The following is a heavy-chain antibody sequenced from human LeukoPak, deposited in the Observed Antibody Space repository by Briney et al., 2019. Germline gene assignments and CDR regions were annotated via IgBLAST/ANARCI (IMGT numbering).Heavy chain of an antibody. CDR3: TTSKPKDIVVVPAAIGFDY. CDR1: GFTFSHAW. J-gene: IGHJ4*02. Sequence: GGSLRLSCAASGFTFSHAWMSWVRQAPGKGLEWVGRIKSKTDGGTTDYAAPVKGRFTISRDDSKNTLYLQMNSLKTEDTAVYYCTTSKPKDIVVVPAAIGFDYWGQGTLVTVSS. CDR2: IKSKTDGGTT. D-gene: IGHD2-2*01. V-gene: IGHV3-15*01.